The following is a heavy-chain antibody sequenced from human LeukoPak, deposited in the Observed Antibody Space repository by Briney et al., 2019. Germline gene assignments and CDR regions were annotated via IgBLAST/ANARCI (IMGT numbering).Heavy chain of an antibody. CDR2: MSYDGSDN. CDR1: GFTFSSYG. D-gene: IGHD3-16*01. Sequence: GSLRLSCAASGFTFSSYGMHWVRQAPGKGLEWVAVMSYDGSDNYYADSVKGRFTVSRDNPKNTLYLQMNSLRAEDTAVYYCAKDIDSYVSEGEKRYYGIDVWGQGTTVAVSS. V-gene: IGHV3-30*18. CDR3: AKDIDSYVSEGEKRYYGIDV. J-gene: IGHJ6*02.